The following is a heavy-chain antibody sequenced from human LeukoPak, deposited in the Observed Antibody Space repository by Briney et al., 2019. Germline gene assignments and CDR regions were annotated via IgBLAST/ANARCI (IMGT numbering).Heavy chain of an antibody. Sequence: SETLSLTCAVYGGSFSGYYWSWIRQPPGKGLEWIGEINHSGSTNCNPSLKSRVTISVDTSKNQFSLKLSSVTAADTAVYYCARGRYSRVPKFDYWGQGTLVTVSS. V-gene: IGHV4-34*01. CDR2: INHSGST. D-gene: IGHD6-13*01. CDR1: GGSFSGYY. J-gene: IGHJ4*02. CDR3: ARGRYSRVPKFDY.